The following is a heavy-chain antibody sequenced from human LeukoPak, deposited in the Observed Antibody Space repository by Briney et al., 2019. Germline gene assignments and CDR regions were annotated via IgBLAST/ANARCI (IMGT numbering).Heavy chain of an antibody. D-gene: IGHD3-10*01. CDR2: ISAYNGNT. J-gene: IGHJ4*02. CDR1: GYTFTSYG. V-gene: IGHV1-18*01. Sequence: ASVKVSCKASGYTFTSYGISWVRQAPGQGLEWMGWISAYNGNTNYAQKLQGRVTMTTDTSTSTAYMELRSLRSDDTAVYYRARVTMVRGVITPWHFDYWGQGTLVTVSS. CDR3: ARVTMVRGVITPWHFDY.